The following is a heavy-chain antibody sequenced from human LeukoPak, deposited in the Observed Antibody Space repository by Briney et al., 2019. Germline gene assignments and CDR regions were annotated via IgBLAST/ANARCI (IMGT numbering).Heavy chain of an antibody. Sequence: PGGSLRLSCAASGFTFSSYGMNWIRQPPGKGLEWIGYIYHSGSTKYNPSLKSRVTISVDTSKNQFSLRLSSVTAADTAVYYCARLEFGSKIYWGQGTLVTVSS. CDR1: GFTFSSYG. D-gene: IGHD3-10*01. CDR3: ARLEFGSKIY. CDR2: IYHSGST. V-gene: IGHV4-59*08. J-gene: IGHJ4*02.